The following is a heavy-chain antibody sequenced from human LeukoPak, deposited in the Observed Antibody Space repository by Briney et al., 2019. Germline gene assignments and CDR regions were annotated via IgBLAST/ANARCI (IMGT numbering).Heavy chain of an antibody. CDR3: ARRDWGQYYFDY. V-gene: IGHV4-39*01. Sequence: PSETLSLTCTVSGGSISSSTYYWGWIRHPPGKGLEWIGSIYYSGGTYYNPSLKSRVTISVDTSKNQFSLKLSSVTAADTAVYYCARRDWGQYYFDYWGQGTLVTVSS. D-gene: IGHD7-27*01. J-gene: IGHJ4*02. CDR1: GGSISSSTYY. CDR2: IYYSGGT.